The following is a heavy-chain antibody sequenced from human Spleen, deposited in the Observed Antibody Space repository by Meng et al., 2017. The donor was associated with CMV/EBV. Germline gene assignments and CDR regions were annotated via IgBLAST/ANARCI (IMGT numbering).Heavy chain of an antibody. Sequence: VQYGDGGKDPGASLKASCKASDNTSPGDYMHWVRQAPGQGLEWMGWINPNSGGTNYAQKFQGRVTMTRDTSISTAYMELSRLRSDDTAVYYCARCGGASPFDPWGQGTLVTVSS. CDR2: INPNSGGT. J-gene: IGHJ5*02. V-gene: IGHV1-2*02. CDR3: ARCGGASPFDP. CDR1: DNTSPGDY. D-gene: IGHD1-26*01.